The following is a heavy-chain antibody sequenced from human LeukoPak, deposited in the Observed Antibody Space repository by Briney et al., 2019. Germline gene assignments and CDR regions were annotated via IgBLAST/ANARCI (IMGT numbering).Heavy chain of an antibody. CDR2: ISSGTNYI. D-gene: IGHD2-8*02. J-gene: IGHJ4*02. CDR1: GFTFDNYN. V-gene: IGHV3-21*01. CDR3: ARSAGGNYFDY. Sequence: GGSLRLSCAASGFTFDNYNMNWIRQAPGKGLEWVSSISSGTNYIFEADSVKGRFTVTKDTALNSLSLQMNSLRADDTAVYYCARSAGGNYFDYWDQGTLVTVSS.